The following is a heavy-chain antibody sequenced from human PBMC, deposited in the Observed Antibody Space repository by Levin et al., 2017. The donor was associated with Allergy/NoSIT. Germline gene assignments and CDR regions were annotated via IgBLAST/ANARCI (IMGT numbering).Heavy chain of an antibody. CDR1: GGSISSSSYY. CDR2: IYSGGRT. J-gene: IGHJ4*02. V-gene: IGHV4-39*01. Sequence: SETLSLTCTVSGGSISSSSYYWGWIRQPPGKGLEWIGSIYSGGRTYNNPSLKSRVTISADTSKNQFSLRLRSVTAADTAVYSCASGFCSGGSCHNYLDYWGQGTLVTVSS. D-gene: IGHD2-15*01. CDR3: ASGFCSGGSCHNYLDY.